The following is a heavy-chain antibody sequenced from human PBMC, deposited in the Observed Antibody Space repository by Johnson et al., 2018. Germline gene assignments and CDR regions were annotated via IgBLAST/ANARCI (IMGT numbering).Heavy chain of an antibody. D-gene: IGHD3-22*01. Sequence: RFTISRDNANNSLYLQMNSLIAEDTAVYYCARDRMYYYDSSGYRDAFDIWGQGTMVTVSS. V-gene: IGHV3-11*06. J-gene: IGHJ3*02. CDR3: ARDRMYYYDSSGYRDAFDI.